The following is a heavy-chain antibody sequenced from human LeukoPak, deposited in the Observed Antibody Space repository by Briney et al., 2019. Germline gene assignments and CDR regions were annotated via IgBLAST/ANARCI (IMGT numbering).Heavy chain of an antibody. V-gene: IGHV4-59*01. CDR2: IYYSGST. Sequence: PSETLSLTCTVSGGSISSYYWSWIRQPPGKGLEWIGYIYYSGSTNYNPSLKSRVTISVDTSKNQFSLKLSSVTAADTAVDYCARRRPANMVRGVRLAFDIWGQGTMVTVSS. CDR3: ARRRPANMVRGVRLAFDI. D-gene: IGHD3-10*01. CDR1: GGSISSYY. J-gene: IGHJ3*02.